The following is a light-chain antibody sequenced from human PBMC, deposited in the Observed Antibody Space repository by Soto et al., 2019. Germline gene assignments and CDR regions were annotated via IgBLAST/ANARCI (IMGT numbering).Light chain of an antibody. CDR2: DVS. Sequence: QSALTQPASVSGSPRQSITISCTGTSSDVGGFNYVSWYQQHPGKAPKLIIYDVSNRPSGVSNRFFGSKSGNTASLTISGLQAEDEADYYCSSYRNSRTVVFGGGTKLTVL. V-gene: IGLV2-14*01. J-gene: IGLJ2*01. CDR3: SSYRNSRTVV. CDR1: SSDVGGFNY.